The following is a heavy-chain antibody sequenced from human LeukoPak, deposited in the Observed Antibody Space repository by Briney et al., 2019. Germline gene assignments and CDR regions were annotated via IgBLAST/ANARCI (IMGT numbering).Heavy chain of an antibody. D-gene: IGHD6-19*01. Sequence: ASVKVSCKASGGTFSSYAISWVRQAPGQGLEWMGGIIPIFGTANYAQKFQGRVTITADESTSTAYMELRSLRSDDTAVYYCARVSGTPAPFSYSSGWYYWGQGTLVTVSS. V-gene: IGHV1-69*13. CDR1: GGTFSSYA. CDR3: ARVSGTPAPFSYSSGWYY. CDR2: IIPIFGTA. J-gene: IGHJ4*02.